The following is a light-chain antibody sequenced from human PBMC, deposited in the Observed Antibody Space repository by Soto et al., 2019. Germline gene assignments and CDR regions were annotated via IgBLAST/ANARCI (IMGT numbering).Light chain of an antibody. Sequence: QSVLTQPPSVSQAPRQRVTISCSGGTSNIGNNAVNWYQQRPGKAPTLIIYYDDLLPSGGSDRFSGSKSGTSASLAISGLQSGDEADYYCAAWDDSLNGWVFGGGTKLTVL. J-gene: IGLJ3*02. CDR3: AAWDDSLNGWV. CDR2: YDD. V-gene: IGLV1-36*01. CDR1: TSNIGNNA.